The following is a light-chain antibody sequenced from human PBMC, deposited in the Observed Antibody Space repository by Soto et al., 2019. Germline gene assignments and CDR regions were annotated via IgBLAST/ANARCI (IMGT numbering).Light chain of an antibody. V-gene: IGKV1-5*03. Sequence: DIPMTQSPSTLSASVGDRVIITCRASQSISAWLAWYQQKPGKAPKLLIYKASSLEGGVPSRFSGSGSGTEFTLTISGLQPDDFATYYCQQYNSNPLTFGGGTKVEIK. J-gene: IGKJ4*01. CDR3: QQYNSNPLT. CDR2: KAS. CDR1: QSISAW.